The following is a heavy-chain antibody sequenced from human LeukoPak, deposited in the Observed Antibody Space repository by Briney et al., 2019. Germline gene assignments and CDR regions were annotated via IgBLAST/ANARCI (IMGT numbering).Heavy chain of an antibody. V-gene: IGHV1-3*01. CDR3: AREFILYYTTVPEIYYYYYGMDV. CDR1: GYTFTSYA. D-gene: IGHD2-8*01. J-gene: IGHJ6*02. CDR2: INAGNGNT. Sequence: VASVKVSCKASGYTFTSYAMHWVRQAPGQRLEWMGWINAGNGNTKYSQKFQGRVTITRDTSASTAYMGLSSLRSEDTAVYYCAREFILYYTTVPEIYYYYYGMDVWGQGTTVTVSS.